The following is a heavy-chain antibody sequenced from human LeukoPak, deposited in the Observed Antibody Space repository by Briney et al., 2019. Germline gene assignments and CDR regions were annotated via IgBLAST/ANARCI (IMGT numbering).Heavy chain of an antibody. Sequence: PGGSLRLSCATSGFTFSSYAMSWVRQAPGKGLEWVSAISGSGGTPYYADSVKGRFTISRDNSKNTLYLQMNSLKAEDTAVYYCAKGGGYYDTSGPTFSTWGQGTLVTVSS. CDR3: AKGGGYYDTSGPTFST. D-gene: IGHD3-22*01. J-gene: IGHJ5*02. CDR1: GFTFSSYA. V-gene: IGHV3-23*01. CDR2: ISGSGGTP.